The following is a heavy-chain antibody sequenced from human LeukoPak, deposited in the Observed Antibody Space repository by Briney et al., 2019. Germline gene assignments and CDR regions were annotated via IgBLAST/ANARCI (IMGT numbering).Heavy chain of an antibody. D-gene: IGHD3-3*01. CDR3: ARGLYDFWSGPDY. CDR1: GFTFSSYG. V-gene: IGHV3-33*01. CDR2: IWYDESNK. J-gene: IGHJ4*02. Sequence: PGGSLRLPCAASGFTFSSYGMHWVRQAPGKGLEWVAVIWYDESNKYYADSVKGRFTISRDNSKNTLYLQMNSLRAEDTAVYYCARGLYDFWSGPDYWGQGTLVTVSS.